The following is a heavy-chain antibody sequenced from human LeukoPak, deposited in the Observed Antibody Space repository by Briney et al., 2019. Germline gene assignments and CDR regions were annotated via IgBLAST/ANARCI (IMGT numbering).Heavy chain of an antibody. CDR2: ISGSGGST. V-gene: IGHV3-23*01. J-gene: IGHJ4*02. CDR1: GFTFSSYA. Sequence: GGSLRLSCAASGFTFSSYAMSWVRHAPEKGLEWVSAISGSGGSTYYADSVKGRFTISRDNSKNTLYLQMNSLRAEDTAVYDCANARLRHRDYFDYWGQGTLVTVSS. CDR3: ANARLRHRDYFDY.